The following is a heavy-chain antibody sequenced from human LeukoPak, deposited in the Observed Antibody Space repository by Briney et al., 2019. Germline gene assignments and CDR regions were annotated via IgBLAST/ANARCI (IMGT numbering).Heavy chain of an antibody. J-gene: IGHJ4*02. V-gene: IGHV4-34*01. CDR1: GGSFSGYY. CDR3: ARLGVRGVIITN. Sequence: SETLSLTCAVYGGSFSGYYWSWIRQPPGKGLEWIGEINHSGSTNYNPSPKSRVTISVDTSKNQFSLKLSSVTAADTAVYYCARLGVRGVIITNWGQGTLVTVSS. D-gene: IGHD3-10*01. CDR2: INHSGST.